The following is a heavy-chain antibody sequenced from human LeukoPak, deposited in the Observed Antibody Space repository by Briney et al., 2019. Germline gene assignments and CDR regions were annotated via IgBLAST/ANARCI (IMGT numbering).Heavy chain of an antibody. CDR1: GGSISSFY. CDR2: IYYSGST. CDR3: ARRTGYYDGFDY. D-gene: IGHD3/OR15-3a*01. J-gene: IGHJ4*02. Sequence: SETLSLTCTVSGGSISSFYWSWIRQPPGKGLELIGYIYYSGSTNYNPSPKSRVTMSVDTSKNQFSLKVNSVTAADTAVYYCARRTGYYDGFDYWGQGTLVTVSS. V-gene: IGHV4-59*01.